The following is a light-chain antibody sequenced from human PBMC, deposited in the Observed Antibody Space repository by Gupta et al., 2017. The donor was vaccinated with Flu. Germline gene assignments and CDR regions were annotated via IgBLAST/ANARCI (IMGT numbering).Light chain of an antibody. CDR1: DSNIGNKY. Sequence: KVTISCSGSDSNIGNKYVLWYQQLPGTAPRLLIYENDKRPSEIPDRFSGSKSGTSATLGITGLQTGDEADYYCGTWDSSLSSYVFGTGTKVIVL. V-gene: IGLV1-51*02. CDR3: GTWDSSLSSYV. CDR2: END. J-gene: IGLJ1*01.